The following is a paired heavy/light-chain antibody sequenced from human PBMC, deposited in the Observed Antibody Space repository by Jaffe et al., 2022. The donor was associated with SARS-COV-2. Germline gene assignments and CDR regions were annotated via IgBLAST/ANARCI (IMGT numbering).Heavy chain of an antibody. D-gene: IGHD2-2*01. V-gene: IGHV4-39*01. CDR2: IYDSGST. CDR1: GGSVSSSNYY. CDR3: ARSPGYCVGASCYAKPYFDY. J-gene: IGHJ4*02. Sequence: QLQLQESGPGLVKPSETLSLTCTVSGGSVSSSNYYWGWIRQPPGKGLEWIGNIYDSGSTYYNPSLKSRVTISVDTSRNQFSLKLSSVTAADTAVYYCARSPGYCVGASCYAKPYFDYWGQGTLVTVSS.
Light chain of an antibody. J-gene: IGLJ1*01. CDR2: ENN. CDR3: GTWDSTLSAYV. V-gene: IGLV1-51*02. CDR1: NFNIGNNY. Sequence: QSVLTQPPSVSAAPGQKVTISCSGSNFNIGNNYVSWYLQLPGTAPKLLIFENNKRPSGIPDRFSGSKSGTSATLGITGLQTGDEADYFCGTWDSTLSAYVFGTATKVTVL.